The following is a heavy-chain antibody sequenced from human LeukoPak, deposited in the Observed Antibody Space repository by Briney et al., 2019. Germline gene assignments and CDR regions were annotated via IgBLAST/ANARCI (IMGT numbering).Heavy chain of an antibody. CDR3: ARDVFSCSSSSCYRAFDD. J-gene: IGHJ4*02. CDR2: ISSSSSTI. CDR1: VLSSHS. V-gene: IGHV3-48*04. Sequence: GGSLRLSCAASVLSSHSMNWVRQAPGKGLEWISYISSSSSTIFYADSVKGRFTISRDNAENSLYLDMNSLRADDTAVYYCARDVFSCSSSSCYRAFDDWGPGTLVIVSS. D-gene: IGHD2-2*01.